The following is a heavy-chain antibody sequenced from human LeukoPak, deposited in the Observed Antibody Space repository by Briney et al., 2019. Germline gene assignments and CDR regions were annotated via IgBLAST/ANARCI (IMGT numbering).Heavy chain of an antibody. D-gene: IGHD6-13*01. CDR2: ISYDGSNK. V-gene: IGHV3-30-3*01. CDR1: GFTFSSYA. CDR3: ARGVSSSSWSFDP. J-gene: IGHJ5*02. Sequence: GRSLRLSCAASGFTFSSYAMHWVRQAPGKGLEWVAVISYDGSNKYYADSVKGRFTISRDNSKNTLYLQMNSLRAEDTAVYYCARGVSSSSWSFDPWGQGTLVTVSS.